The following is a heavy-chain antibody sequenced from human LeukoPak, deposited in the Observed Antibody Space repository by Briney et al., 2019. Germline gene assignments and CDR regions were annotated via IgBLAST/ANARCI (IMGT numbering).Heavy chain of an antibody. CDR3: TKDRYCSSSSCPTDH. D-gene: IGHD2-2*01. CDR2: INTDESGT. J-gene: IGHJ4*02. Sequence: GGSLRLSCAASGFTFSNYWMHWVRQAPGEGLVWVSRINTDESGTSYADSVKGRFTISRDNAKNTLYLQMNNLRIEDTALYYCTKDRYCSSSSCPTDHWGQGTLVTVSS. CDR1: GFTFSNYW. V-gene: IGHV3-74*01.